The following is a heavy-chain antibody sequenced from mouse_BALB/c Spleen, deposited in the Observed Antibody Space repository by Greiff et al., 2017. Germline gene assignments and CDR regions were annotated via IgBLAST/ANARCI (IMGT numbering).Heavy chain of an antibody. CDR2: IDPANGNT. CDR3: ARGGLGRGFDY. CDR1: GFNIKDTY. D-gene: IGHD4-1*01. V-gene: IGHV14-3*02. J-gene: IGHJ2*01. Sequence: EVQLQQSGAELVKPGASVKLSCTASGFNIKDTYMHWVKQRPEQGLEWIGRIDPANGNTKYDPKFQGKATITADTSSNTAYLQLSSLTSEDTAVYYCARGGLGRGFDYWGQGTTLTVAS.